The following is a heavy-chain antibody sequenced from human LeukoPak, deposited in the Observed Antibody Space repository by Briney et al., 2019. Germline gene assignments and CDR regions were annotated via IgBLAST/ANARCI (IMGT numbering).Heavy chain of an antibody. D-gene: IGHD3-16*01. J-gene: IGHJ4*02. CDR2: IYTSGST. CDR3: ARAWGPRSYEHPFDY. V-gene: IGHV4-61*02. Sequence: SQTLSLTCTVSGGSLSSGSYYWSWIRQPAGKGLEWIGRIYTSGSTNYNPSLKSRVTISVDTSKNQFSLKLSSVTAADTAVYYCARAWGPRSYEHPFDYWGQGTLVTVSS. CDR1: GGSLSSGSYY.